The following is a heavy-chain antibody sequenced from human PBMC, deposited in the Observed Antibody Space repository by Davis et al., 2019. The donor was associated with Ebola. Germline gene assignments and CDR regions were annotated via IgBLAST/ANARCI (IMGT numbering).Heavy chain of an antibody. V-gene: IGHV3-30*01. D-gene: IGHD3-3*01. J-gene: IGHJ5*02. CDR3: ARDGREFLEWLFNWFDP. Sequence: DSVKGRFTISRDNSKITLYLQMNSLKPEDTAVYYCARDGREFLEWLFNWFDPWGQGTLVTVSS.